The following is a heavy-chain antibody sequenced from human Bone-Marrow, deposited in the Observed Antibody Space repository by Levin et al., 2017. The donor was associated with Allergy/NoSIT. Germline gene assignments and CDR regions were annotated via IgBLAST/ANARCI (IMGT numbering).Heavy chain of an antibody. D-gene: IGHD3-10*01. J-gene: IGHJ3*01. CDR2: INEDGSEK. Sequence: PGGSLRLSCVGSGFPLSSYWMSWVRQAPGKGLEWVANINEDGSEKNFMDSVKGRFTISRDNAKNSQYLQMNSLRVEDTAVYFCARLSGTDLGDFIVPFDAFDLWGQGTMVTVSS. CDR1: GFPLSSYW. V-gene: IGHV3-7*01. CDR3: ARLSGTDLGDFIVPFDAFDL.